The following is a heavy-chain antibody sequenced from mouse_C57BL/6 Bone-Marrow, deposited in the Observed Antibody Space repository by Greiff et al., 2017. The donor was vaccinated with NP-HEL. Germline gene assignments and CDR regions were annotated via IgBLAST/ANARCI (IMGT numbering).Heavy chain of an antibody. CDR2: IRNKANGYTT. CDR1: GFTFTDYY. Sequence: EVMLVESGGGLVQPGGSLSLSCAASGFTFTDYYMSWVRQPPGKALEWLGFIRNKANGYTTEYSASVKGRFTISRYNAQSILYLQMNALRAEDSATYYCARGGLRYFDYWGQGTTLTVSS. V-gene: IGHV7-3*01. J-gene: IGHJ2*01. CDR3: ARGGLRYFDY. D-gene: IGHD2-4*01.